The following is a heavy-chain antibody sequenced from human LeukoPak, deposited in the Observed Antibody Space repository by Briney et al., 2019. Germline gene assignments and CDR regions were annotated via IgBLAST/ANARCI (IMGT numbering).Heavy chain of an antibody. CDR3: ARDLTYYYDSSGYFGAFDI. D-gene: IGHD3-22*01. CDR2: INPSGGST. CDR1: GYTFTSYY. Sequence: GASVKVSCKASGYTFTSYYMHWVRQAPGQGLEWMGIINPSGGSTSYAQKFQGRVTMTRDTSTSTVYMELSSLRSEDTAVYYCARDLTYYYDSSGYFGAFDIWGQGTMATVSS. J-gene: IGHJ3*02. V-gene: IGHV1-46*01.